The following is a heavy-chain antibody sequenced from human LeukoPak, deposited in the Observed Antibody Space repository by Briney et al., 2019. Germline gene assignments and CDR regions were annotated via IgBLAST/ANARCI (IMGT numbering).Heavy chain of an antibody. J-gene: IGHJ6*02. Sequence: GGSLRLSCAASGFTFSSYWMHWVRQAPGRGLEWVSLINSDGSSTRYADSVKGRFTISRDNSKNTLYLQMNSLRVDDTAVYYCAKYLTAKGPPYGLDVWGQGTTVTVSS. D-gene: IGHD1-14*01. V-gene: IGHV3-74*01. CDR3: AKYLTAKGPPYGLDV. CDR2: INSDGSST. CDR1: GFTFSSYW.